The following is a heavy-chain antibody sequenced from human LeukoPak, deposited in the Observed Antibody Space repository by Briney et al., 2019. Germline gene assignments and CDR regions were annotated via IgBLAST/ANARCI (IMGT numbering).Heavy chain of an antibody. CDR2: INPNSGGT. Sequence: ASVKVSCKASGYTFTGYYMHWVRQAPGQGLEWMGWINPNSGGTNYAQKFQGRVTMTRDTSISTAYMELSRLRSDDTTVYYCARSGEVARSWFDPWGQGTLVTVSS. D-gene: IGHD3-10*01. J-gene: IGHJ5*02. V-gene: IGHV1-2*02. CDR1: GYTFTGYY. CDR3: ARSGEVARSWFDP.